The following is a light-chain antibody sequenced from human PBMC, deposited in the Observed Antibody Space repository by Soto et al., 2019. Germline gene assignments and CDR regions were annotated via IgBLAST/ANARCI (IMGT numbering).Light chain of an antibody. CDR2: GAS. J-gene: IGKJ1*01. Sequence: DIQMTQSPPTLSASVGDRVTITCRASQSIRHYLAWYQQMPGKAPKLLIYGASTLQSGVPSRFSGSGSGTEFTLTISSLQPDDFGTYFCQHHNSYSQTFGQGTKVKSN. CDR1: QSIRHY. V-gene: IGKV1-5*01. CDR3: QHHNSYSQT.